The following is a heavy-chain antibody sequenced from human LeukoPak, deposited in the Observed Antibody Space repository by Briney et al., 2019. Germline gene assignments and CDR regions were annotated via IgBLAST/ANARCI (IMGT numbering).Heavy chain of an antibody. CDR1: GFTFSSYE. D-gene: IGHD3-10*01. Sequence: GGSLRLSCAASGFTFSSYEMNWVRQAPGKGLEWVSCISSSGSTIYYADSVKGRFTISRDNAKNSLYLQMNSLRAEDTAVYYCARDESIRWFGRRFDYWGQGALVTVSS. J-gene: IGHJ4*02. V-gene: IGHV3-48*03. CDR3: ARDESIRWFGRRFDY. CDR2: ISSSGSTI.